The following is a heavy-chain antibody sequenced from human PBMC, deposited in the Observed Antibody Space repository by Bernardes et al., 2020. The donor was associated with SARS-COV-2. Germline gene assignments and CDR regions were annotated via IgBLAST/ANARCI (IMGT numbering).Heavy chain of an antibody. V-gene: IGHV4-59*01. CDR1: GGSISVYY. D-gene: IGHD1-26*01. Sequence: SETLSLTCTVSGGSISVYYWSWIRQPPGKGLELIWYIHHSGTTSYNPSFKIRVTISVDTSKNQLSLKLSSVTAADTAVYYCAREWSSFDHWGQGTLVTVSA. CDR3: AREWSSFDH. CDR2: IHHSGTT. J-gene: IGHJ4*02.